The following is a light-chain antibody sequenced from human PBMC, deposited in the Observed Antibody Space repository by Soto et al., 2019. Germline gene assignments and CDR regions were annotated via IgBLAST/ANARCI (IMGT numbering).Light chain of an antibody. CDR2: AAS. CDR3: QQSYSTPYT. Sequence: DSKMTQSPSSLSASVGVRVTITCRASQSISSDLNWYQQKPGKAPKFLIFAASSLQSGVPSRFSCSGSGTDFSLTISSLQPEDFATYSCQQSYSTPYTFGQGTKLASK. CDR1: QSISSD. V-gene: IGKV1-39*01. J-gene: IGKJ2*01.